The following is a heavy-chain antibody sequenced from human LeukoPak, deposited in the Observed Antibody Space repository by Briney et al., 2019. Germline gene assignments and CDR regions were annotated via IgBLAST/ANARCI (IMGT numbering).Heavy chain of an antibody. D-gene: IGHD6-13*01. V-gene: IGHV3-30*19. CDR2: ISYDGSNK. J-gene: IGHJ3*02. CDR1: GFAFNVFG. Sequence: GGSLRLSCAGSGFAFNVFGMHWLRQAPGKGLEWVAVISYDGSNKYYADSVKGRFTISRDNSKNTLYLQMNSLRAEDTAVYYCARAPTQQLGVGAFDIWGQGTMVTVSS. CDR3: ARAPTQQLGVGAFDI.